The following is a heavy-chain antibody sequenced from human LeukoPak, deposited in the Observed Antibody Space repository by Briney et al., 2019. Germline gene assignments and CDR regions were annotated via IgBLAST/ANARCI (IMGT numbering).Heavy chain of an antibody. J-gene: IGHJ4*02. CDR3: AILPATDTYYYDRSGYYRPGVH. Sequence: SETLSLTCSVSGGSISSSHYYWGWIRQPPGKGLQWIGSVYYSGSTYYSPSLKSRVTISVDTSKNQFSLKLSSVTDADTAVYYCAILPATDTYYYDRSGYYRPGVHWGQGTLVSVSS. CDR1: GGSISSSHYY. CDR2: VYYSGST. V-gene: IGHV4-39*07. D-gene: IGHD3-22*01.